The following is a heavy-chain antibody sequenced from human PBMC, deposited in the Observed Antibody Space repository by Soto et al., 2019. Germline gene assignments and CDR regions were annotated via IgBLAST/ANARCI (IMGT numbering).Heavy chain of an antibody. CDR1: GFTFSSYA. CDR2: ISGSGGST. Sequence: EVQLLESGGGLEQPGGSLRLSCAASGFTFSSYAMSWVRQAPGKGLEWVSAISGSGGSTVYADSVKGRFTISRDNSKNTLYLKMNRLRAEDTAVYYCANPYCSSTSCYHYYYAMDVWGQGTTVTVSS. CDR3: ANPYCSSTSCYHYYYAMDV. V-gene: IGHV3-23*01. J-gene: IGHJ6*02. D-gene: IGHD2-2*01.